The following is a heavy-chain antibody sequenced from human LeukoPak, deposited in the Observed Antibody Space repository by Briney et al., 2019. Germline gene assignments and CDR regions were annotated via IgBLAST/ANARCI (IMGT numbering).Heavy chain of an antibody. CDR2: ISYDGGNE. CDR3: AKDKPIDY. CDR1: GFTFSDYG. J-gene: IGHJ4*02. V-gene: IGHV3-30*18. Sequence: PGGSLRLSCVASGFTFSDYGMLWVRQPPGKGLEWVAVISYDGGNEHYADSVKGRFTISRDNSKNTVFLQMNTLRTEDTAVYFCAKDKPIDYWGQGTLVTVSS. D-gene: IGHD1-14*01.